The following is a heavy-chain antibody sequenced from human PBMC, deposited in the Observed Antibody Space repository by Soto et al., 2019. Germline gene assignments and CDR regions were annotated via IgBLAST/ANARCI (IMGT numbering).Heavy chain of an antibody. CDR3: DRDKGYISGPKNFDY. CDR2: IYDSGSS. J-gene: IGHJ4*02. D-gene: IGHD5-12*01. CDR1: GASISSGDYF. Sequence: TSETLSLTCTVSGASISSGDYFWSWIRQSPGKGLEWIGYIYDSGSSYYNPSLQSRVTMSVDTSKNQFSLKLSSVTAADTAVYYCDRDKGYISGPKNFDYWGQGTLVTVYS. V-gene: IGHV4-30-4*01.